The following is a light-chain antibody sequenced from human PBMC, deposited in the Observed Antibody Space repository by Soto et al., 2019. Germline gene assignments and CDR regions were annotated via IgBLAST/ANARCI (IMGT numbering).Light chain of an antibody. CDR2: DAS. Sequence: EIVLTQSPATLSLSPGERATLSCRVSQSVSNYLAWYQQKPGQAPGLLIYDASNRATGIPARFSGSGSGTDFTLTISSLEPEDFAVYYCQQRSNWPPTFGQGTRLEIK. V-gene: IGKV3-11*01. CDR1: QSVSNY. J-gene: IGKJ5*01. CDR3: QQRSNWPPT.